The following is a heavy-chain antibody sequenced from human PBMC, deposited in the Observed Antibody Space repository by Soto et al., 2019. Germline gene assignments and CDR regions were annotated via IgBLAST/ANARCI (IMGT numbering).Heavy chain of an antibody. D-gene: IGHD4-17*01. V-gene: IGHV3-64*01. CDR1: GFTFSSYA. CDR2: ISSNGGST. Sequence: EVQLVESGGGLVQPGGSLGLSCAASGFTFSSYAMHWVRQAPGKGLEYVSAISSNGGSTYYANSVKGRFTISRDNSKKTLYLQMGSLRAEDMAVYYCARGPPLRMGQGRTVTYYFYYWGQGTLVTVSS. J-gene: IGHJ4*02. CDR3: ARGPPLRMGQGRTVTYYFYY.